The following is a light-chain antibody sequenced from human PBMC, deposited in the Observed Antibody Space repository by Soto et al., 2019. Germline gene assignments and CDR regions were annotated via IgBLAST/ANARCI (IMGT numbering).Light chain of an antibody. J-gene: IGKJ2*02. CDR3: QLSYSTPRT. CDR2: AAS. V-gene: IGKV1-39*01. CDR1: QSISTY. Sequence: DIQMTQSPSSLSASVEDRVTITCRASQSISTYLNWYQQKVGKAPKLLIYAASSLQRGVPSRFSGSGSGTDFTLTISSLQPEDFATYYCQLSYSTPRTFGQGTKLEIK.